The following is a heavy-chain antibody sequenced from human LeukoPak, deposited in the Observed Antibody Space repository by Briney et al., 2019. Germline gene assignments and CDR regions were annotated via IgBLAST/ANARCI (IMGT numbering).Heavy chain of an antibody. Sequence: GGSLRLSCAASGFTFDDYAMHWVRQAPGKGLEWVSGISWNSGSIGYADSVKGRFTISRDNAKNSLYLQMNSLRAEDTALYYCAKAYNYDIRGSSFDCWGQGTLVTVSS. D-gene: IGHD3-22*01. CDR3: AKAYNYDIRGSSFDC. CDR1: GFTFDDYA. J-gene: IGHJ4*02. V-gene: IGHV3-9*01. CDR2: ISWNSGSI.